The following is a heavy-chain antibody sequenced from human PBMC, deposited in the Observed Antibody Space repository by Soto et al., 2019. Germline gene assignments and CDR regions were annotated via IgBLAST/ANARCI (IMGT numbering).Heavy chain of an antibody. CDR2: ISSSGGGT. Sequence: GGSLRLSCAASGFTFNNYAMNWVRQAPGKGLEWVSSISSSGGGTYYADSVKGRFSVSRDNFKNTLYLQINSLRAEDTAIYFCAKAHSATPYYFDSWGQGTLVTVSS. CDR3: AKAHSATPYYFDS. D-gene: IGHD2-15*01. CDR1: GFTFNNYA. V-gene: IGHV3-23*01. J-gene: IGHJ4*02.